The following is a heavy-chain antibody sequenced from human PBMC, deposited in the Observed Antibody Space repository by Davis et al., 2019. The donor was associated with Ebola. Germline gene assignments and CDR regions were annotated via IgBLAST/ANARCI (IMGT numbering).Heavy chain of an antibody. CDR1: GFTFSSYA. J-gene: IGHJ4*02. Sequence: GESLKISCAASGFTFSSYAMHWVRQAPGKGLEWVAVISYDGSNKYCADSVKGRFTISRDNSKNTLYLQMNSLRAEDTAVYYCARDVYYYDSSGYYSYFDYWGQGTLVTVSS. D-gene: IGHD3-22*01. V-gene: IGHV3-30-3*01. CDR2: ISYDGSNK. CDR3: ARDVYYYDSSGYYSYFDY.